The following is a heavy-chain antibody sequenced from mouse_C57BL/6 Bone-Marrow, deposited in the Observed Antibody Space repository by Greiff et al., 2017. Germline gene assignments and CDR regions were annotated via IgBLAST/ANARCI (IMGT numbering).Heavy chain of an antibody. CDR2: INPGSGGT. CDR1: GYAFTNYL. CDR3: ARSPYYVSSYDYFDY. V-gene: IGHV1-54*01. Sequence: VQLQQSGAELVRPGTSVKVSCKASGYAFTNYLIEWVKQRPGQGLEWIGVINPGSGGTNYNEKFKGKATLTADKSSSTAYMQLSSLTSEDSAVYFCARSPYYVSSYDYFDYWGQGTTLTVSS. D-gene: IGHD1-1*01. J-gene: IGHJ2*01.